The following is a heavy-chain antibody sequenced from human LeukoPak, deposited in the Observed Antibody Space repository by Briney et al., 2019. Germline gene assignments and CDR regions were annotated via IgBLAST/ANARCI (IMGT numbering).Heavy chain of an antibody. CDR2: MNPNSGNT. J-gene: IGHJ3*02. CDR3: ASNYDFWSGRAVHDAFDI. V-gene: IGHV1-8*03. Sequence: ALVKVSCKASGYTFTSYDINWVRQATGQGLEWMGWMNPNSGNTGYAQKFQGRVTITRNTSISTAYMELSSLRSEDTAVYYCASNYDFWSGRAVHDAFDIWGQGTMVTVSS. D-gene: IGHD3-3*01. CDR1: GYTFTSYD.